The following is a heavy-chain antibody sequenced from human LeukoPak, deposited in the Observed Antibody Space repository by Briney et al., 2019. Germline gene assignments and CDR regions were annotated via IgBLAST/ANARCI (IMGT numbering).Heavy chain of an antibody. CDR2: ISYDGSNK. J-gene: IGHJ3*02. V-gene: IGHV3-30-3*01. Sequence: GGSLRLSCAASGFTFSSYAMHWVRQAPGKGLEWVAVISYDGSNKYYADSVKGRFTISRDNSKNTLYLQMNSLRAEDTAMYYCARGRYYYDSSGQPSNAFDIWGQGTMVTVSS. CDR1: GFTFSSYA. D-gene: IGHD3-22*01. CDR3: ARGRYYYDSSGQPSNAFDI.